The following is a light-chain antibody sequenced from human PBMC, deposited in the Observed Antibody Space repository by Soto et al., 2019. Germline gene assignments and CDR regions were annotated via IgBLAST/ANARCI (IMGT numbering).Light chain of an antibody. CDR3: AAWDDSPPLWV. J-gene: IGLJ3*02. CDR1: SSNIGSNY. CDR2: RNN. V-gene: IGLV1-47*01. Sequence: QSVLTQPPSASGTPGQRVTISCSGSSSNIGSNYVYWYQQLPGTAPKLLIYRNNQRPSGVPDRFSGSKSGTSASLAISGLRSEDEADYYCAAWDDSPPLWVFGGGTKLTVL.